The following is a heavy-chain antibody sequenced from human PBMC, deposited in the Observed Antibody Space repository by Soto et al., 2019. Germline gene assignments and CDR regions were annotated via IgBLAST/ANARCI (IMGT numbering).Heavy chain of an antibody. J-gene: IGHJ6*02. D-gene: IGHD3-3*01. CDR2: ISAYNGNT. CDR3: ARVYDFWSGSHRAYYYGMDV. V-gene: IGHV1-18*01. Sequence: GASVKVSCKAAGYTFTSYGSIWVRQAPGQGLEWMGWISAYNGNTNYAQKLQGRVTMTTDTSTSTAYMELRSLRSDDTAVYYCARVYDFWSGSHRAYYYGMDVWGQGTTVTVSS. CDR1: GYTFTSYG.